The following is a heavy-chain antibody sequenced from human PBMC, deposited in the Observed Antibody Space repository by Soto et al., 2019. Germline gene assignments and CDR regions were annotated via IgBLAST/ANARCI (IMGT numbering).Heavy chain of an antibody. D-gene: IGHD3-16*01. V-gene: IGHV1-69*18. Sequence: QVQLEQSGAEVKRPGSSVKVSCKTSGGNFNTYPISWVRQAPGHRLEWMGKIIPIFGTPDYAQKFQGRVTINADEATTTVYMELRSLKSDDSAVYYCARDSRLWGSTGWKLENLFDIWGQGTMVTVSS. CDR3: ARDSRLWGSTGWKLENLFDI. J-gene: IGHJ3*02. CDR1: GGNFNTYP. CDR2: IIPIFGTP.